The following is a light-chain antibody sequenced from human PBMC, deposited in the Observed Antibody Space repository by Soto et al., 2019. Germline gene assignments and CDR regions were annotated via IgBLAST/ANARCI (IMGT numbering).Light chain of an antibody. CDR3: QKYGSSSWT. Sequence: EVVLTQSPGTLSLSPGERATLSCRASQSVSSSDLAWYQQKPGQAPRLLMYDASSRATGIPDRFSGSGSGKDLTFTISRLNPEYFESSYCQKYGSSSWTLGKGTKVKIK. CDR1: QSVSSSD. CDR2: DAS. V-gene: IGKV3-20*01. J-gene: IGKJ1*01.